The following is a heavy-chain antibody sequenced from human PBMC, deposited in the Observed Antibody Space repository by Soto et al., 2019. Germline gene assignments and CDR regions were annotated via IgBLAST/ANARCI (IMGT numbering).Heavy chain of an antibody. D-gene: IGHD2-8*02. CDR2: ISRDGGTK. J-gene: IGHJ4*02. CDR1: GFTVNTYG. CDR3: TGVVASGY. V-gene: IGHV3-30*03. Sequence: QVQLVESGGGVVQPGRSLRLSCAVSGFTVNTYGMHWVRQAPGKGLEWVAVISRDGGTKFYADSVKGRFTISRDNSRNTLFLEMNSLRGDDMAVYYCTGVVASGYWGQGTLVTISS.